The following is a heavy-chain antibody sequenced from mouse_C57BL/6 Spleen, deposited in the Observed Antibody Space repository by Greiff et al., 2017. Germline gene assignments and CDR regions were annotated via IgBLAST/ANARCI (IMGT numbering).Heavy chain of an antibody. Sequence: QVKLQQSGAELVRPGSSVKVSCKASGYAFNNYLIEWVKQRPGQGLEWIGVLNPGSGGTKYNEKFKGKATLTADNSSSTAYMQLCSLTSEDSAVYFCARSEFSTYAYAKDYWGQGTSVTVSS. CDR3: ARSEFSTYAYAKDY. CDR1: GYAFNNYL. V-gene: IGHV1-54*01. J-gene: IGHJ4*01. CDR2: LNPGSGGT. D-gene: IGHD5-1*01.